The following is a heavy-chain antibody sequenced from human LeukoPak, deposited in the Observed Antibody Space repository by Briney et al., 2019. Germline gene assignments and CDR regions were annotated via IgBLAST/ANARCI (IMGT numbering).Heavy chain of an antibody. CDR1: GYTFTGYY. J-gene: IGHJ4*02. Sequence: ASVKVSCKASGYTFTGYYMHWVRQAPGQGLEYMGRINPNSGGTNYAQKFQGRVTMTRDTSISTAYMELSSLRSEDTAVYYCARRNCSGGSCYLFDYWGQGTLVTVSS. CDR2: INPNSGGT. V-gene: IGHV1-2*06. D-gene: IGHD2-15*01. CDR3: ARRNCSGGSCYLFDY.